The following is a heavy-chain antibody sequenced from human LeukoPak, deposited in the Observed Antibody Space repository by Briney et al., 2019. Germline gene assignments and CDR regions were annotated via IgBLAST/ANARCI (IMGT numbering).Heavy chain of an antibody. Sequence: GGSLRLSCAASGFTFSSYEMNWVRQAPGKGLEWVSYISSSGSTIYYADSVKGRFTISRDNAKNSLYLQMNSLRAADTAVYYCARPPAIRYSGYYYMDVWGKGTTVTISS. CDR2: ISSSGSTI. CDR1: GFTFSSYE. J-gene: IGHJ6*03. D-gene: IGHD3-9*01. CDR3: ARPPAIRYSGYYYMDV. V-gene: IGHV3-48*03.